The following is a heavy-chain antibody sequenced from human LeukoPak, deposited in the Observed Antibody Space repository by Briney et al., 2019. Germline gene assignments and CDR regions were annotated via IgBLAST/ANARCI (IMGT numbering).Heavy chain of an antibody. J-gene: IGHJ4*02. V-gene: IGHV3-30*04. CDR2: ISYDGNNK. Sequence: GGSLRLSCAASGFTSSDFAIHWVRQAPGEGLEWVSVISYDGNNKYYSDSVKGRFTISRDNSKNMVYLQMNSLRAEDTAVYYCARVGRGYTYKVFYFDYWGQGTLVTVSS. CDR3: ARVGRGYTYKVFYFDY. CDR1: GFTSSDFA. D-gene: IGHD5-18*01.